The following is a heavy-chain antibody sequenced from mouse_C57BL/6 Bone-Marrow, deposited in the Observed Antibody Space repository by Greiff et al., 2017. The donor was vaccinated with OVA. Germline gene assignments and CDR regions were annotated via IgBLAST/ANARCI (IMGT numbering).Heavy chain of an antibody. CDR1: GYTFTTYP. CDR2: FHPYNDDT. J-gene: IGHJ1*03. Sequence: VKLVESGAELVKPGASVKMSCKASGYTFTTYPIEWMKQNHGKSLEWIGNFHPYNDDTKYNEKFKGKATLTVEKSSSTVYLELSRLTSDDSAVYYCARPYYDYDGNWYFDVWGTGTTVTVSS. CDR3: ARPYYDYDGNWYFDV. V-gene: IGHV1-47*01. D-gene: IGHD2-4*01.